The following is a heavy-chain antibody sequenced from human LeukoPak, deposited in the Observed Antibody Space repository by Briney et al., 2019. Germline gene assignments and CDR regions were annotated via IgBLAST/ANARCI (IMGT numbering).Heavy chain of an antibody. CDR2: IRHDGSNK. CDR3: AKDRWLQGYFDY. D-gene: IGHD5-24*01. J-gene: IGHJ4*02. Sequence: GGSMRLSCAASGFTFSRYGIHWVRQAPGKGLEWVAFIRHDGSNKYYADSVKGRCTISRDNSKKTVYLQINSLRTEDTAVYYCAKDRWLQGYFDYWGQGTLVTVSS. V-gene: IGHV3-30*02. CDR1: GFTFSRYG.